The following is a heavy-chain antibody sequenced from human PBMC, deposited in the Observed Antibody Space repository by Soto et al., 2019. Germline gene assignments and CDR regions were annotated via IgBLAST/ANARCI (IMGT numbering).Heavy chain of an antibody. D-gene: IGHD2-15*01. CDR2: IYYSGTT. CDR1: GGSIATSSYY. V-gene: IGHV4-39*01. CDR3: ARHTPAISISDH. J-gene: IGHJ4*02. Sequence: SETLSLTCTVSGGSIATSSYYWGWIRQPPGKGLEWIGSIYYSGTTYYNPSLKSRVTISVDTSKNQFSLKLSSVTAADTAVYYCARHTPAISISDHWGQGTLVTVSS.